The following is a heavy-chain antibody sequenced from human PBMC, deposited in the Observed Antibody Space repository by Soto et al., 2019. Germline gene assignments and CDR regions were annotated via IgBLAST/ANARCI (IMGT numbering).Heavy chain of an antibody. CDR3: ARYLTIRVVAATVKGLNDAFDI. CDR2: IKQDGSEK. Sequence: GGSLRLSCAASGFTFSSYWMSWVRQAPGKGLEWVANIKQDGSEKYYVDSVKGRFTISRDNAKNSLYLQMNSLRAEDTAVYYCARYLTIRVVAATVKGLNDAFDIWGQGTMVTVSS. J-gene: IGHJ3*02. V-gene: IGHV3-7*01. D-gene: IGHD2-15*01. CDR1: GFTFSSYW.